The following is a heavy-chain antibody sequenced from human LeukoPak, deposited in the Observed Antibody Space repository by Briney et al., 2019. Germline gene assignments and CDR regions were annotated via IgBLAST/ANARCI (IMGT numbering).Heavy chain of an antibody. Sequence: GESLKISCKGSGDSFTSYWIGWGRQMPGKGLEWRGIIYPGDSDTRYSPSFQGQLTISADKSISTAHLQWSSLKASATAMYYCARFFLPGTTSPGGYWGQGTLVTVSS. V-gene: IGHV5-51*01. D-gene: IGHD1-7*01. CDR3: ARFFLPGTTSPGGY. CDR1: GDSFTSYW. CDR2: IYPGDSDT. J-gene: IGHJ4*02.